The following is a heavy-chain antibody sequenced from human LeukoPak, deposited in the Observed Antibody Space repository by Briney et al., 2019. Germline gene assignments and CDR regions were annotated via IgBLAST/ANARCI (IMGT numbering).Heavy chain of an antibody. V-gene: IGHV3-23*01. CDR3: ANALWFADSDGDY. D-gene: IGHD3-10*01. J-gene: IGHJ4*02. CDR1: GITFGAYD. CDR2: ISRSGGST. Sequence: GGSLRLSCAASGITFGAYDMTWVRRTPGQGLEWVSAISRSGGSTFYADSVKGRFTISRDNSKNTLYLRMNSLRAEDTAVYYCANALWFADSDGDYWGQGTLVTVSS.